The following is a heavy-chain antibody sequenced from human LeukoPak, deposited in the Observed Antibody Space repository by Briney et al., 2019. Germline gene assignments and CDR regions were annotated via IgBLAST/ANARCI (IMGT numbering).Heavy chain of an antibody. CDR3: AEDQKLQPFHY. D-gene: IGHD2-15*01. J-gene: IGHJ4*02. CDR2: IQFDGSEE. V-gene: IGHV3-30*02. Sequence: PGRSLRLSCAASGFTFSSYGMHWVRQAPGKGLEWVAFIQFDGSEEFYADSVKGRFSISRDNSKNTLYLQMNSLRAEDTSVYYCAEDQKLQPFHYWGQGTLVTVSS. CDR1: GFTFSSYG.